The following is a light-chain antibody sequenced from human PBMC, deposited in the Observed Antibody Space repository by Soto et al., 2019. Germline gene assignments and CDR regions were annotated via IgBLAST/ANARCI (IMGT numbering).Light chain of an antibody. Sequence: QSALTQPPSASGSPGQSVTISCTGTSSDVGGYNYVSWYQQHPGKAPKLIMFEVSKRPSGVPDRFSGSKFGNTASLTVSGLQAEDEADYYCASYGGNNNLLFGGGTKLTVL. CDR2: EVS. CDR3: ASYGGNNNLL. J-gene: IGLJ2*01. CDR1: SSDVGGYNY. V-gene: IGLV2-8*01.